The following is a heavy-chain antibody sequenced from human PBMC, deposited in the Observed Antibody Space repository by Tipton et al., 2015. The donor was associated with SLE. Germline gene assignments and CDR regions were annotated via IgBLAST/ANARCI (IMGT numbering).Heavy chain of an antibody. J-gene: IGHJ2*01. D-gene: IGHD6-19*01. Sequence: LRLSCAVYGGSFSGYYWSWIRQPPGKGLEWIGEINHSGSTNYNPSLKSRVTISVDTSKNQFSLKLSSVTAADTAVYYCAREALAVAGTGRWYFDLWGRGTLVTVSS. V-gene: IGHV4-34*01. CDR3: AREALAVAGTGRWYFDL. CDR1: GGSFSGYY. CDR2: INHSGST.